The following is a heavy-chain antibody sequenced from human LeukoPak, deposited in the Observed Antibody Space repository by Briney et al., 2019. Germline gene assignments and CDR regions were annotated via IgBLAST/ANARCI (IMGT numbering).Heavy chain of an antibody. CDR2: IYHSGRT. D-gene: IGHD3-10*01. CDR1: GYSISSGYY. CDR3: ARSEWLWFGGMGDY. Sequence: SETLSLTCTVSGYSISSGYYWGWIRQPPGKGLEWIGSIYHSGRTFYNPSLKSRVTISVDTSKNQFSLKLSSVTAADMAVYYCARSEWLWFGGMGDYWGQGTLVTVSS. J-gene: IGHJ4*02. V-gene: IGHV4-38-2*02.